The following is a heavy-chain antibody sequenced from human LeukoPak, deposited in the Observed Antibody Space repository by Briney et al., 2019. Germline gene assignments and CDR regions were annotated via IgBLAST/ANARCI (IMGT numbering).Heavy chain of an antibody. CDR3: ASVEMATIRIDY. V-gene: IGHV4-4*07. CDR2: IYTSGST. D-gene: IGHD5-24*01. J-gene: IGHJ4*02. Sequence: SETLSLTCTVSGGSISSYYWSWIRQPAGKGLEWIGRIYTSGSTNYNPSLKSRVTMSVDTSKNQFSLKLSSVTAADTAVYYCASVEMATIRIDYWGQGTLVTVSS. CDR1: GGSISSYY.